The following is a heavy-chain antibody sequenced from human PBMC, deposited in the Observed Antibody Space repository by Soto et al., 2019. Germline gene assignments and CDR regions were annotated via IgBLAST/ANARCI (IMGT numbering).Heavy chain of an antibody. CDR3: ATYNSGHYYFAMDV. V-gene: IGHV4-4*07. Sequence: SETLSLTCTVSGGSVNSYYWSWIRQPAGKGLEWIGRLYTNENTNYNPSLRSRVTMSVDTSKNQFSLTLSSVAAADTAVYYCATYNSGHYYFAMDVWGHGTTVTVSS. J-gene: IGHJ6*02. CDR1: GGSVNSYY. D-gene: IGHD1-20*01. CDR2: LYTNENT.